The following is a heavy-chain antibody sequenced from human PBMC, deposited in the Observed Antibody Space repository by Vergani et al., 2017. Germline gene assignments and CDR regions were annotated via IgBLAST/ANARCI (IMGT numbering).Heavy chain of an antibody. Sequence: VQLVESGGGLVKPGGSLRLSCAASGFTFSSYGMHWVRQAPGKGLEWVAFIRYDGSNKYYADSVKGRFTISRDNSKNTLYLQMNSLRAEDTAVYYCAKVGGLGNIYYYYYMDVWGKGTTVTVSS. J-gene: IGHJ6*03. D-gene: IGHD1-26*01. CDR2: IRYDGSNK. CDR3: AKVGGLGNIYYYYYMDV. CDR1: GFTFSSYG. V-gene: IGHV3-30*02.